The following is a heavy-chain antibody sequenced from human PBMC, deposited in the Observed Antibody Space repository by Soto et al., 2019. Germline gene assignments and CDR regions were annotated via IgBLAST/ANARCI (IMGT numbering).Heavy chain of an antibody. V-gene: IGHV3-74*01. CDR3: SRGRVIYGLDV. CDR2: IKGDGSST. D-gene: IGHD3-10*01. J-gene: IGHJ6*02. Sequence: GGSLRLSCAASGFTFSSYWMHWVRQAPGEGLVWVSHIKGDGSSTDYADSVKGRFTISRDNAKNTLYLQMNSLRAEDTAVYYCSRGRVIYGLDVWGQGTTVTV. CDR1: GFTFSSYW.